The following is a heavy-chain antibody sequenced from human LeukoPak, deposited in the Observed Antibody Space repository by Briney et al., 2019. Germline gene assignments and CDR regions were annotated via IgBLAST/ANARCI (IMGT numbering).Heavy chain of an antibody. CDR1: GFTFSSYS. V-gene: IGHV3-21*01. J-gene: IGHJ3*02. CDR3: AREAPGAFDI. Sequence: RGSLRLSCAASGFTFSSYSMNWVRQAPGKGLEWVSSISSSSSYIYYADSVKGRFTISRDNAKNSLYLQMNSLRAEDTAVYYCAREAPGAFDIWGQGTMVTVSS. CDR2: ISSSSSYI.